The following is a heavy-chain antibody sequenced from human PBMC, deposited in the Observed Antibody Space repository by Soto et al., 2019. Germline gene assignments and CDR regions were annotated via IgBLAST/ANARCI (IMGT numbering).Heavy chain of an antibody. CDR3: ARRYSSGFDY. V-gene: IGHV4-61*01. Sequence: SETLSLTCTVSDGSVSSGSYYWNWIRQPPGKGLEWIGFIYYSGSTHYNPSLQSRVTISVDTSRNQFSLRLSSVTAADTAVYYCARRYSSGFDYWGQGTLVTVSS. J-gene: IGHJ4*02. CDR1: DGSVSSGSYY. CDR2: IYYSGST. D-gene: IGHD6-19*01.